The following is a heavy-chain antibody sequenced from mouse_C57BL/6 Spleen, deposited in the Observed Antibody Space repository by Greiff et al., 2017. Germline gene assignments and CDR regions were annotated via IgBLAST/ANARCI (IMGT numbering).Heavy chain of an antibody. J-gene: IGHJ4*01. CDR3: ARRRAMDY. V-gene: IGHV1-56*01. CDR2: IFPGSGST. Sequence: VKLMESGPELVRPGASVKISCKAPGYTFTRHWMQWVRQRPGQGLEWIGEIFPGSGSTYYNEKFKGKATLTVDTSSSTAYMQLSSLTSEDSAVYYCARRRAMDYWGQGTSVTVSS. CDR1: GYTFTRHW.